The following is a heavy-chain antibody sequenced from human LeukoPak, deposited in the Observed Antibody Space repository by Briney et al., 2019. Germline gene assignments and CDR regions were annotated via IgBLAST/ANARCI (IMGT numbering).Heavy chain of an antibody. CDR1: GFTFSSYS. V-gene: IGHV3-21*01. J-gene: IGHJ4*02. CDR2: INTRSYI. CDR3: AREGGYCYGASCRFFDS. Sequence: GGSLRLSCAASGFTFSSYSMNWVRQAPGKGLEWVSSINTRSYIYSADSVKGRFTNSRDNDKNSVYLQMNGLRAEDTAVYYCAREGGYCYGASCRFFDSWGQGTLLTVSS. D-gene: IGHD2-15*01.